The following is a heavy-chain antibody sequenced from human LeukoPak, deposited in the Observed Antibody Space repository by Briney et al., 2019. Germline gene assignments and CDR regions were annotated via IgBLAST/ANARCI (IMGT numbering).Heavy chain of an antibody. CDR2: INPNSGGT. Sequence: ASVKVSCKASGYTFTGYYMHWVRQAPGQGLEWMGRINPNSGGTNYAQKFQGRVTMTRDTSISTAYMELSGLRSDDTAVYYCARNGIVGAMDFDYWGQGTLVTVSS. J-gene: IGHJ4*02. CDR3: ARNGIVGAMDFDY. CDR1: GYTFTGYY. V-gene: IGHV1-2*06. D-gene: IGHD1-26*01.